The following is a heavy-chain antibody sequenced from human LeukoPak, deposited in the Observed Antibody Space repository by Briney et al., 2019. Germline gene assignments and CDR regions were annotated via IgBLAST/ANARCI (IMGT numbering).Heavy chain of an antibody. Sequence: SGGSLRLSCAASGFTFSTYSMKWVRRAPGKGLGWVSYISDSSAMYYADSVRGRFTISRENDKNSLFLQMNSLRAEDTAVYYCARDGGYSGYDADCWGQGTLVTVSS. D-gene: IGHD5-12*01. CDR3: ARDGGYSGYDADC. J-gene: IGHJ4*02. CDR2: ISDSSAM. V-gene: IGHV3-48*01. CDR1: GFTFSTYS.